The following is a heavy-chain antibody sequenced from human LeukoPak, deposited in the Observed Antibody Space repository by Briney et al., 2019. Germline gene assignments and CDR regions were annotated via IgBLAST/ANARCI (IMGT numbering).Heavy chain of an antibody. D-gene: IGHD6-19*01. CDR2: IKPNSGGT. J-gene: IGHJ5*02. CDR1: GYTFTLDY. CDR3: ARDRTRYSSGWYRP. V-gene: IGHV1-2*02. Sequence: ASGEVSCKASGYTFTLDYMLWVRQAPGHRLEWGGWIKPNSGGTSYAQKFQGKVTMTRDTSISTAYMELSRLRSDDTAVYYCARDRTRYSSGWYRPWGQGTLVTVSS.